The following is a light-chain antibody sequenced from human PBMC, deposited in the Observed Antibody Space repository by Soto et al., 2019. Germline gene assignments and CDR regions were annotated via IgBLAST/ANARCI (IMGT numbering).Light chain of an antibody. CDR1: QSLEHSDGNTY. CDR3: MQATQYRPYT. V-gene: IGKV2-24*01. CDR2: KVS. J-gene: IGKJ2*01. Sequence: DVVLTQTPLSSPVTLGQPASISCRSSQSLEHSDGNTYLSWLHQRPGQPPRLLIYKVSHRFSGVPDRFSGGGAGTDFTLKISRVGAEDVGIYYCMQATQYRPYTFGQGTKLEIK.